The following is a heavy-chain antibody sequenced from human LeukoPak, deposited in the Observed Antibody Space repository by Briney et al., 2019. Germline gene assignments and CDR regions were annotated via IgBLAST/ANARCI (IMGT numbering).Heavy chain of an antibody. D-gene: IGHD6-13*01. CDR3: ATGDSSSWYYFDY. CDR1: GFTFSRYR. J-gene: IGHJ4*02. Sequence: GGSLRLSCAAPGFTFSRYRMNWVRQAPGKGLEWVSSITSSSSYIYYADSVKGRFTISRDNAKNSLYLQMNSLRAEDTAVYYCATGDSSSWYYFDYWGQGTLVTVSS. V-gene: IGHV3-21*01. CDR2: ITSSSSYI.